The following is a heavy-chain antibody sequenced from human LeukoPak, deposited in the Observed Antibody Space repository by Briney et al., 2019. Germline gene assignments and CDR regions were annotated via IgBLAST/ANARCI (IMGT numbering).Heavy chain of an antibody. CDR3: ARGFSLRWEPPEI. Sequence: PSETLSLTCTVSGGSISSYYWSWIRQTPGKGLEWIGYIDTSGTADYNPSLKSRVTISVDTPNNQFSLRLTSVTAADTAVYYCARGFSLRWEPPEIWGQGTMVTVSS. D-gene: IGHD4-23*01. CDR2: IDTSGTA. V-gene: IGHV4-4*09. CDR1: GGSISSYY. J-gene: IGHJ3*02.